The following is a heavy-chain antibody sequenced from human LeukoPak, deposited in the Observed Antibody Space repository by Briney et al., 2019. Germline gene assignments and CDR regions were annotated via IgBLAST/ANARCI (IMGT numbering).Heavy chain of an antibody. D-gene: IGHD2/OR15-2a*01. CDR2: INHSGYT. V-gene: IGHV4-34*01. CDR1: GVSFNDYY. Sequence: SETLSLTCAVSGVSFNDYYWSWVRQTPGRGLEWIGEINHSGYTNDSPSLKSRVTLSIDTSKNQFSLKLSSVNAADTAMYYCARHNSRAIFYDTGDGFDYWGQGTLVTVSP. CDR3: ARHNSRAIFYDTGDGFDY. J-gene: IGHJ4*02.